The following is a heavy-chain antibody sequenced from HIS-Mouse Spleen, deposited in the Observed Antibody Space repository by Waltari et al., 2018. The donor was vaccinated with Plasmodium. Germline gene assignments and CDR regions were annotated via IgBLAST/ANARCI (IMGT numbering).Heavy chain of an antibody. J-gene: IGHJ4*02. CDR1: GGSISSYY. CDR3: ARGGYSSSSYYFDY. D-gene: IGHD6-6*01. V-gene: IGHV4-59*01. Sequence: QVQLQESGPGLVKPSETLSLTCTVSGGSISSYYWSWIRQPPGKGLEWIAYIYYSGSTNYNPSRKGRVTISVDTSKNQFSLKLSSVTAADTAVFYCARGGYSSSSYYFDYWGQGTLVTVSS. CDR2: IYYSGST.